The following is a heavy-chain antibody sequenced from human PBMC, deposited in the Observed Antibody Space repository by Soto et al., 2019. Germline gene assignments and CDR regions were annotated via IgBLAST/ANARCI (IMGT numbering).Heavy chain of an antibody. CDR2: IIPICGTA. D-gene: IGHD6-19*01. CDR1: GGTFSSSA. J-gene: IGHJ3*02. V-gene: IGHV1-69*01. CDR3: AREWGIAVSVPSGAFDI. Sequence: QVQLVQSGAEVKKPGSSVNVSCKASGGTFSSSAISWVRQAPGQGLEWMGGIIPICGTANYAQNFRGRVTITADESTSTAYMELSSLRSEDTAVYYCAREWGIAVSVPSGAFDIWGQGTMVTVSS.